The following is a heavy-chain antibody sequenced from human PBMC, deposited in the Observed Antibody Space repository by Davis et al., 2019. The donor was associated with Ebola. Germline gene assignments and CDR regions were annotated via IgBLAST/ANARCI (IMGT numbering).Heavy chain of an antibody. D-gene: IGHD5-12*01. V-gene: IGHV3-21*01. CDR1: GFTFSSYS. CDR3: ARERAQWLRFNYYYGMDV. J-gene: IGHJ6*02. CDR2: ISSSSSYI. Sequence: GGSLRLSCAASGFTFSSYSMNWVRQAPGKGLEWVSSISSSSSYIYYADSVKGRFTISRDNSKNTLYLQMNSLRAEDTAVYYCARERAQWLRFNYYYGMDVWGQGTTVTVS.